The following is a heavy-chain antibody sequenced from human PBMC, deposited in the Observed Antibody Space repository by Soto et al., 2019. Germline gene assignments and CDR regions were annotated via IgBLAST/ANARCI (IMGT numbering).Heavy chain of an antibody. Sequence: GGSLRLSCASSGFTFEDYAIHLVRQAPGKGLEWVSGISWNSGRIGYADSVKGRFTISRDNAKNSLSLQMNSLRAEDTALYYCSKGYCSGASCSSEYWGQGTLVTVSS. CDR2: ISWNSGRI. J-gene: IGHJ4*02. D-gene: IGHD2-15*01. CDR3: SKGYCSGASCSSEY. V-gene: IGHV3-9*01. CDR1: GFTFEDYA.